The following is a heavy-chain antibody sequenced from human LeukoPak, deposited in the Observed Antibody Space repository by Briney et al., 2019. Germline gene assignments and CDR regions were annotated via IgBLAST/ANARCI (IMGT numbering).Heavy chain of an antibody. D-gene: IGHD3-10*01. CDR3: AKVRPPGSYYNLAIDY. V-gene: IGHV3-9*01. CDR1: GFNFDDYA. Sequence: GGSLRLSCAASGFNFDDYAMHWVRQAPGKGLEWVSGISWNSGVIVYADSVKGRFTISRDSAKNSLYLQMNSLRLEDTALYYCAKVRPPGSYYNLAIDYWGQGTLVTVSS. CDR2: ISWNSGVI. J-gene: IGHJ4*02.